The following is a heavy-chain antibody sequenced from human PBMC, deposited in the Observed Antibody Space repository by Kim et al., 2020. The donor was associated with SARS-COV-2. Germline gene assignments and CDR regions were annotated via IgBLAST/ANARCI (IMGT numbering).Heavy chain of an antibody. Sequence: SETLSLTCAVYGGSLSGYYWSWIRQPPGKGLEWIGEINHSGSTNYNPSLKSRVTISVDTSKNQFSLKLSSVTAADTAVYYCARGHLTGNYYDSSGYYCYWGQGTLVTVSS. D-gene: IGHD3-22*01. CDR2: INHSGST. CDR3: ARGHLTGNYYDSSGYYCY. J-gene: IGHJ4*02. CDR1: GGSLSGYY. V-gene: IGHV4-34*01.